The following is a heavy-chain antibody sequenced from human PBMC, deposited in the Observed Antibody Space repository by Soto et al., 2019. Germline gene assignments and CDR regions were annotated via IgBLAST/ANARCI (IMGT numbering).Heavy chain of an antibody. CDR3: ARVRGGNSLYYYYYGMDV. V-gene: IGHV4-31*03. CDR2: IYYSGST. J-gene: IGHJ6*02. D-gene: IGHD2-21*02. CDR1: GGSVSSGNYY. Sequence: SETLSLTCTVSGGSVSSGNYYWGWIRQPPGKGLEWIGYIYYSGSTYYNPSLKSRVTISVDTSKNQFSLKLSSVTAADTAVYYCARVRGGNSLYYYYYGMDVWGQGTTVTVSS.